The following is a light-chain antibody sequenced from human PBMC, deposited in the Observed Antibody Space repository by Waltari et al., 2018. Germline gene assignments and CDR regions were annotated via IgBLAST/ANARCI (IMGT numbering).Light chain of an antibody. V-gene: IGKV1-5*03. J-gene: IGKJ4*01. CDR2: ESS. Sequence: DIQMTQSPSTLSASVGDRVTMTCRASQRIDRWLAWYQQKPGKAPEVIISESSSLENGVPSRFSGSGFGTEFTLTINNLQPDDFATYYCQQYHSDLLSFGGGTRVEIK. CDR3: QQYHSDLLS. CDR1: QRIDRW.